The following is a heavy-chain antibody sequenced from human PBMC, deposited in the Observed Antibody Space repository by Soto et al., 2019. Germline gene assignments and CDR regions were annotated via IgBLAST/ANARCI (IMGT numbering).Heavy chain of an antibody. J-gene: IGHJ4*02. CDR3: AQDFGGYYDFWSSNGDTGFDY. CDR2: ISGSGGST. V-gene: IGHV3-23*01. CDR1: GFTFSSYA. Sequence: EVQLLESGGGLVQPGGSLRLSCAASGFTFSSYAMSWVRQAPGKGLEWVSAISGSGGSTYYADSVKGRFTISRDNSKNTLYLQMNSVRAEDTAVYYCAQDFGGYYDFWSSNGDTGFDYWGQGTLVTVS. D-gene: IGHD3-3*01.